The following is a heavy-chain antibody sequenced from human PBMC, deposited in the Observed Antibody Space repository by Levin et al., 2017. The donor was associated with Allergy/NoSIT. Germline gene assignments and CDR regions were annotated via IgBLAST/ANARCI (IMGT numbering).Heavy chain of an antibody. J-gene: IGHJ4*02. CDR1: GFTFSGYA. V-gene: IGHV3-21*01. D-gene: IGHD3-22*01. CDR2: ISPSSGYI. CDR3: VRAACCGRGSCYFDY. Sequence: GEFLKISCAASGFTFSGYAMNWVRQAPGKGLEWVSSISPSSGYIYDADSVRGRFTISRDNAKNSLYLQMNSLRAGDSAIYYCVRAACCGRGSCYFDYWGQGTLVTVSS.